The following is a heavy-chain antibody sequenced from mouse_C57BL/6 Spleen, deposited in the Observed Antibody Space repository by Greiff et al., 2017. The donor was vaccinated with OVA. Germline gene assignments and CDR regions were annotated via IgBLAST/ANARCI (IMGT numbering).Heavy chain of an antibody. CDR2: TYPGDGDT. CDR3: AREGTTVVELYFDY. Sequence: QVQLQQSGPELVKPGASVKISCKASGYAFSSSWMNWVKQRPGKGLEWIGRTYPGDGDTNYNGKFKGKATLTADKSSSTAYMQLSSLTSEDSAVYFCAREGTTVVELYFDYWGQGTTLTVSS. CDR1: GYAFSSSW. J-gene: IGHJ2*01. V-gene: IGHV1-82*01. D-gene: IGHD1-1*01.